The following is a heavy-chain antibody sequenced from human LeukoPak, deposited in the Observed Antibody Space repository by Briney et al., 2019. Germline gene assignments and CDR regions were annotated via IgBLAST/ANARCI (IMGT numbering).Heavy chain of an antibody. V-gene: IGHV1-2*02. Sequence: ASVKVSCKASGYTFTGYYMHWVRQAPGQGLEWMGWINPNSGGTNYAQKFQGRVTMTRDTSISTAYMELSRLRSGDTAVYYCASVPYIAVAGTVWFDPWGQGTLVTVSS. CDR3: ASVPYIAVAGTVWFDP. J-gene: IGHJ5*02. CDR2: INPNSGGT. D-gene: IGHD6-19*01. CDR1: GYTFTGYY.